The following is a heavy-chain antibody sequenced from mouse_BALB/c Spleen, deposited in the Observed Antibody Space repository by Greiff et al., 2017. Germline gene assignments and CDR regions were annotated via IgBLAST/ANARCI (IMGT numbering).Heavy chain of an antibody. V-gene: IGHV5-4*02. CDR3: ARESNYAMDY. Sequence: DVKLVESGGGLVKPGGSLKLSCAASGFTFSDYYMYWVRQTPEKRLEWVATISDGGSYTYYPDSVKGRFTISRDNAKNNLYLQMSSLKSEDTAMYYCARESNYAMDYWGQGTSVTVSS. CDR2: ISDGGSYT. CDR1: GFTFSDYY. J-gene: IGHJ4*01.